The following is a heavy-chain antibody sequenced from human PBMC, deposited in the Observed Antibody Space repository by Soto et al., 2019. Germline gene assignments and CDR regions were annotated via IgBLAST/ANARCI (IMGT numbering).Heavy chain of an antibody. CDR1: GDSISSYY. D-gene: IGHD3-22*01. CDR3: ALRSMAVVPEY. CDR2: LYYGRSA. V-gene: IGHV4-59*01. Sequence: QVQLQESGPGLVKPSETLSLTCAVSGDSISSYYCMWIRQPPGKGLESSGYLYYGRSANYNPSLKSRVTLSVDTSTNQCSLTLSSVTAADTAVYYCALRSMAVVPEYWGQGTLVTVSS. J-gene: IGHJ4*02.